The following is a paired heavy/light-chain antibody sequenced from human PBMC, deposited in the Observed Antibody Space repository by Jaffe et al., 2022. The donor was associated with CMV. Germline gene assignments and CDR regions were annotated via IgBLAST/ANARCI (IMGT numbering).Light chain of an antibody. Sequence: QSVLTQPPSVSAAPGQKVTISCSGSSSNIGSNYVSWYQQLPGTAPKLLIYENEKRPSGIPDRFSGSKSGTSATLGITGLQTGDEADYYCGTWDSSLSAVFGGGTKLTVL. CDR1: SSNIGSNY. CDR3: GTWDSSLSAV. V-gene: IGLV1-51*02. J-gene: IGLJ2*01. CDR2: ENE.
Heavy chain of an antibody. J-gene: IGHJ5*02. D-gene: IGHD2-8*01. CDR1: GGSISSSSYY. CDR3: VRHPGYCSKGICSYNWFDP. Sequence: QLQLQESGPGLVKASETLSLTCTVSGGSISSSSYYWGWIRQPPGKGLEWIGSIYYSGSTSYNPSLKSRVTISADTSKNQFSLQLSSVTAADTAVFHCVRHPGYCSKGICSYNWFDPWGQGTLVTVSS. CDR2: IYYSGST. V-gene: IGHV4-39*01.